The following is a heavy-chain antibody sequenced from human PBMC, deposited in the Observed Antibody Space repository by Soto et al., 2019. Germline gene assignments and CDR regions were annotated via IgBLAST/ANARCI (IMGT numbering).Heavy chain of an antibody. CDR3: ARSAEAHYFDY. J-gene: IGHJ4*02. V-gene: IGHV1-69*12. CDR2: ITPAFGAA. Sequence: QVQLVQSGAEVKKPGSSVKVSCKASGGTFSDYAISWVRQAPGPGLEWMGGITPAFGAADYAQKFQGRVTITADEATRTAYMELSSLRSEDTALYYCARSAEAHYFDYWGQGTLVTVSS. CDR1: GGTFSDYA.